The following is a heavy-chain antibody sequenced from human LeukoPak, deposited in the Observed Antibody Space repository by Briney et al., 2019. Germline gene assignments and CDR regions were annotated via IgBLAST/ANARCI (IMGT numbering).Heavy chain of an antibody. CDR1: GYTFTGYY. J-gene: IGHJ6*02. D-gene: IGHD3-22*01. CDR3: ARDDNYYDSSGYYPSYYYYGMDV. CDR2: INPNSGGT. Sequence: PGASVNVSCKASGYTFTGYYMHWVRQAPGQGLEWMGWINPNSGGTNYAQKFQGRVTMTRDTSISTAYMELSRLRSDDTAVYYCARDDNYYDSSGYYPSYYYYGMDVWGQGTTVTVSS. V-gene: IGHV1-2*02.